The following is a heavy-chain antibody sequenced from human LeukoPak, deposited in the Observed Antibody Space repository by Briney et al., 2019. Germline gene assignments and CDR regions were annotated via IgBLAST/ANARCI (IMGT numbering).Heavy chain of an antibody. V-gene: IGHV3-30*02. J-gene: IGHJ4*02. D-gene: IGHD4-17*01. CDR3: AKDLRYEYGDPSLDY. CDR1: GFTFSNYG. Sequence: GGSLRLSCAASGFTFSNYGMHWVRQAPGKGLEWVAFIRYDASNKNYADSVKGRFTISRDSSKNTLYLQMNSLRTEDTAVYYCAKDLRYEYGDPSLDYWGQGTLVTVSS. CDR2: IRYDASNK.